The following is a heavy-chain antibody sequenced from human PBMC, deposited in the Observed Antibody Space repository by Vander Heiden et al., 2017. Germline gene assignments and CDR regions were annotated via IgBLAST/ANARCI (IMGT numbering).Heavy chain of an antibody. D-gene: IGHD3-22*01. CDR3: ARGVLDYDREIYYYYYGMDV. CDR2: IWYDGSNK. Sequence: QVQLVETGGGVVQPGRSLRRSCAASGFTFSSYGMHWVRQAPGKGLEWVAVIWYDGSNKYYADSVKGRFTISRDNSKNTLYLQMNSLRAEDTAVYYCARGVLDYDREIYYYYYGMDVWGQGTTVTVSS. V-gene: IGHV3-33*01. J-gene: IGHJ6*02. CDR1: GFTFSSYG.